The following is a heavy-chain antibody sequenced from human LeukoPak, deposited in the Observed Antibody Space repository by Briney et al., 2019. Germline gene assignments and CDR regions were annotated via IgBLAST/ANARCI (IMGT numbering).Heavy chain of an antibody. V-gene: IGHV3-7*01. J-gene: IGHJ4*02. CDR2: IKNDGSER. CDR3: ATDRGWRTSGYYLYYFEY. Sequence: GGSLRLSCAASGFVFRNYFMSWVRPAPGKGLEWVASIKNDGSERYYVDSVRGRYTISRDNTKNSLFLQMSSLRAEDTAVYYCATDRGWRTSGYYLYYFEYWGQGTLVTFSS. CDR1: GFVFRNYF. D-gene: IGHD3-3*01.